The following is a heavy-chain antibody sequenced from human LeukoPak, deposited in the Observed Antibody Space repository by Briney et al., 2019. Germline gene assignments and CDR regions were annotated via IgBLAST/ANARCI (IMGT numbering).Heavy chain of an antibody. Sequence: GGSLRLSCAASGFTFRRYWMSWVRQAPGKGLEWVSAISGSGGSTYYADSVKGRFTISRDNSKNTLYLQMNSLRAEDTAVYYCAKAPSYSSSWSFDYWGQGTLVTVSS. CDR2: ISGSGGST. V-gene: IGHV3-23*01. J-gene: IGHJ4*02. CDR3: AKAPSYSSSWSFDY. D-gene: IGHD6-13*01. CDR1: GFTFRRYW.